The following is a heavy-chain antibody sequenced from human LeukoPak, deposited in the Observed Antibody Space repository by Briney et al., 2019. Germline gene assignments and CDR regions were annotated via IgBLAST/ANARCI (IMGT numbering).Heavy chain of an antibody. J-gene: IGHJ5*02. V-gene: IGHV1-2*02. Sequence: GASVKVSCKASGYTFTGYYMHWVRQGPGQGLEWMGWINPNSGGTNYAQKFQGRVTMTRGTSISTAYMELSRLRSDDTAVYYCATLRGWYNWFDPWGQGTLVTVSS. CDR3: ATLRGWYNWFDP. CDR1: GYTFTGYY. D-gene: IGHD2-15*01. CDR2: INPNSGGT.